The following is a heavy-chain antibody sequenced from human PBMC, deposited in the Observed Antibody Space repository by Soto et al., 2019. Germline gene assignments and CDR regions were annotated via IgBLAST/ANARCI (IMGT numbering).Heavy chain of an antibody. V-gene: IGHV4-39*01. CDR3: ARHGEEGCSGGSCYSGYFYMYV. J-gene: IGHJ6*03. CDR2: IYYSGST. Sequence: SETLSLTCTVSGGSISSSSYYWGWIRQPPGKGLEWIGSIYYSGSTYYNPSLKSRVTISVDTSKNQFSLKLSSVTAAGTAVYYCARHGEEGCSGGSCYSGYFYMYVCGKGTTVTVSS. D-gene: IGHD2-15*01. CDR1: GGSISSSSYY.